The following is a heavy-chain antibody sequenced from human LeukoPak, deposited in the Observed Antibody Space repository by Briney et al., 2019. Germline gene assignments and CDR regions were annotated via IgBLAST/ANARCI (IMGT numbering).Heavy chain of an antibody. CDR2: ISGSGGST. CDR1: GFTFSSYA. V-gene: IGHV3-23*01. D-gene: IGHD3-22*01. Sequence: GGSLRLSCAASGFTFSSYAMSWVRQAPGKGLEWVSAISGSGGSTYYADSVKGRFTISRDNSKNTLYLQMKSLRAEDTAVYYCAKLAGGYYGSSGYYEDYWGQGTLVTVSS. CDR3: AKLAGGYYGSSGYYEDY. J-gene: IGHJ4*02.